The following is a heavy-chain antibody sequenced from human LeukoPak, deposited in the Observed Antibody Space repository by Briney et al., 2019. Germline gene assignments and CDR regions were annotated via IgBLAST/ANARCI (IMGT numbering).Heavy chain of an antibody. CDR1: GLTFSSYA. Sequence: GGSLRLSCAASGLTFSSYAMSWVRQAPGKGLEWVSGISGSGGNTYYADSVKGRFTISRDNSKNPLYLQMSSLRAEDTAVYYCAKEAVDYDILTGYYTTGYFDYWGQGTLVTVSS. J-gene: IGHJ4*02. D-gene: IGHD3-9*01. V-gene: IGHV3-23*01. CDR3: AKEAVDYDILTGYYTTGYFDY. CDR2: ISGSGGNT.